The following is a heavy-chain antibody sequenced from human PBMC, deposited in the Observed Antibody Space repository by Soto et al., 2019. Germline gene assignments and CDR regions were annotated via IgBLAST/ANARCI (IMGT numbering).Heavy chain of an antibody. CDR3: ATAYYSSGIYYYGLDV. CDR2: ISGDGGST. Sequence: GGSLRLSCAASGFTFSNYAMSWVRQAPGMGLEWVSSISGDGGSTYYADSVRGRFTMTTDKSKSVLYLQLNGLRGEDTALYYYATAYYSSGIYYYGLDVWGQGTTVTVSS. V-gene: IGHV3-23*01. J-gene: IGHJ6*02. CDR1: GFTFSNYA. D-gene: IGHD3-10*01.